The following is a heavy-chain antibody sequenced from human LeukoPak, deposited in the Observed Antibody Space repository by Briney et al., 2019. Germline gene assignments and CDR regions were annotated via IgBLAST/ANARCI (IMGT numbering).Heavy chain of an antibody. V-gene: IGHV4-31*03. CDR3: ARASLAYCSGGSCYAIDH. J-gene: IGHJ4*02. CDR1: GGSISSGSYY. Sequence: SQTLSLTCTVPGGSISSGSYYWSWIRQHPGKGLEWIGYRHYSGTTYYNASLKSRLTISVDTSKNQFSLKLSSVAAADTAVYYCARASLAYCSGGSCYAIDHWGQGTLVTVSS. CDR2: RHYSGTT. D-gene: IGHD2-15*01.